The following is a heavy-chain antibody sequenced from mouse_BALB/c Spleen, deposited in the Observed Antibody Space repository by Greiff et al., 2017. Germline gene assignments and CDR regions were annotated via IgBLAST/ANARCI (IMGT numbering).Heavy chain of an antibody. CDR1: GFTFSSYA. D-gene: IGHD2-12*01. CDR2: ISSGGST. V-gene: IGHV5-6-5*01. J-gene: IGHJ4*01. Sequence: EVKLEESGGGLVKPGGSLKLSCAASGFTFSSYAMSWVRQTPEKRLEWVASISSGGSTYYPDSVKGRFTISRDNARNILYLQMSSLRSEDTAMYYCARAPYDEDYYAMDYWGQGTSVTVSS. CDR3: ARAPYDEDYYAMDY.